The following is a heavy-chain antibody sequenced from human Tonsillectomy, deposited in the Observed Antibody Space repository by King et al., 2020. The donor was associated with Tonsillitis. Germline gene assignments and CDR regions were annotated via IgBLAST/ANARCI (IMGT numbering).Heavy chain of an antibody. CDR2: IIPILGIA. D-gene: IGHD2-2*01. CDR1: GGTFSSYV. V-gene: IGHV1-69*09. J-gene: IGHJ6*03. Sequence: VQLVESGAEVKKPGSSVKVSCKASGGTFSSYVISWVRQAPGQGLEWMGRIIPILGIANYAQKFQGRVTITADKSTSTAYLELGSLSSEDTAVYYCATTPDIEAVPGSRGYYYMDVWGKGTTVTVSS. CDR3: ATTPDIEAVPGSRGYYYMDV.